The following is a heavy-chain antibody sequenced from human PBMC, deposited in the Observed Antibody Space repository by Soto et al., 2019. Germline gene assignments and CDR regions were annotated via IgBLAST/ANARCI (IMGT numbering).Heavy chain of an antibody. J-gene: IGHJ4*02. V-gene: IGHV3-21*01. Sequence: GGSLRLSCAASGFTFTRYSMNWVRQAPGKGLEWVSSISSTTNYIYYADSMKGRSTVSRDNAKNSVYLEMNSLSAEDTAVYYCARESEDLTSNFDYWGQGTLVTVSS. CDR3: ARESEDLTSNFDY. CDR1: GFTFTRYS. CDR2: ISSTTNYI.